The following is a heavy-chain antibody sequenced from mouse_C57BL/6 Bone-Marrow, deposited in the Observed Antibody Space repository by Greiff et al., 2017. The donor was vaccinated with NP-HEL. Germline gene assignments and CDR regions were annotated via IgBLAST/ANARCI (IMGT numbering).Heavy chain of an antibody. D-gene: IGHD1-1*01. V-gene: IGHV1-72*01. CDR2: IDPNSGGS. Sequence: VQLQQPGAELVQPGASVKLSCKASGYTFTSYWMHWVQQTPGRGLEWIGRIDPNSGGSKYNEKFKSKATLTVDKPSSIAYMQLSSLTSEDSAVYYCASYYYGSSYGYFDVWGTGTTVTVSS. CDR3: ASYYYGSSYGYFDV. J-gene: IGHJ1*03. CDR1: GYTFTSYW.